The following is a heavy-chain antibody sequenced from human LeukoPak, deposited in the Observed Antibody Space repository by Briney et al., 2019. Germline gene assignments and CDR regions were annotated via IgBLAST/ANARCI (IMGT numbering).Heavy chain of an antibody. CDR3: ARVGTYGSGSYLSWLDY. Sequence: SETLSLTCTVSGASISSYYWSWIRQPPGKGLECIGYIHYSGSTNYNPSLKSRVTISVDTSKNQFSLKLSSVTAADTAAYYCARVGTYGSGSYLSWLDYWGQGTLVTVSS. V-gene: IGHV4-59*01. CDR2: IHYSGST. CDR1: GASISSYY. J-gene: IGHJ4*02. D-gene: IGHD3-10*01.